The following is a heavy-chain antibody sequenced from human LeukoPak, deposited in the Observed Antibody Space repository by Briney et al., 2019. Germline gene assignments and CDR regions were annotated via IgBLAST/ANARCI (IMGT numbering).Heavy chain of an antibody. CDR1: GFTFDDYG. D-gene: IGHD3-16*02. CDR2: ITWNGGST. V-gene: IGHV3-20*04. Sequence: AGGSLRLSCAASGFTFDDYGMSWVRQAPGKGLEWVSGITWNGGSTSYADSAKGRFTISRDNAKNSVYLQMNSLRAEDTALYYCARSVAGRDYVWGSYRYPDYWGQGTLVTVSS. CDR3: ARSVAGRDYVWGSYRYPDY. J-gene: IGHJ4*02.